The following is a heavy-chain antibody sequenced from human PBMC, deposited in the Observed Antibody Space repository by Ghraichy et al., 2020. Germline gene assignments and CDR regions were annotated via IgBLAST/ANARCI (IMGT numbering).Heavy chain of an antibody. CDR3: ARDWAVRGYGMDV. CDR2: IYSSGST. D-gene: IGHD3-10*01. V-gene: IGHV4-61*01. Sequence: SETLSLTCTVSGGSVSSGSYYWSWIRQPPGKGLEWIGYIYSSGSTNYNPSLKSRVTISVDTSKNQFSLKLSSVTAADTAVYYCARDWAVRGYGMDVWGQGTTVTVSS. J-gene: IGHJ6*02. CDR1: GGSVSSGSYY.